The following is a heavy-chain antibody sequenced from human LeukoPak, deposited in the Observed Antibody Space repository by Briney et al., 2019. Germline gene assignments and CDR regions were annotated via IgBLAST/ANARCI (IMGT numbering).Heavy chain of an antibody. CDR1: GFTFSSYG. CDR2: ISYDGSNK. V-gene: IGHV3-30*03. D-gene: IGHD2-2*02. Sequence: GGSLRLSCAASGFTFSSYGMHWVRQAPGKGLEWVAVISYDGSNKYYADSVKGRFTISRDNSKNTLYLQMNSLRAEDTAVYYCARGPPYCSSTSCYTGTDAFDIWGQGTMVTVSS. J-gene: IGHJ3*02. CDR3: ARGPPYCSSTSCYTGTDAFDI.